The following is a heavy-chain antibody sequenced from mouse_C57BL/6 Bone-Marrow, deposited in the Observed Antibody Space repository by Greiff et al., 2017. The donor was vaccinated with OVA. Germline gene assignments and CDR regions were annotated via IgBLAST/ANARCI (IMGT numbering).Heavy chain of an antibody. J-gene: IGHJ4*01. V-gene: IGHV2-5*01. CDR3: AKNLLWGDYYAMDY. CDR1: GFSLTSYG. Sequence: VQRVESGPGLVQPSQSLSITCTVSGFSLTSYGVHWVRQSPGKGLEWLGVIWRGGSTDYNAAFMSRLSITKDNSKSQVFFKMNSLQADDTAIYYCAKNLLWGDYYAMDYWGQGTSVTVSS. CDR2: IWRGGST. D-gene: IGHD2-1*01.